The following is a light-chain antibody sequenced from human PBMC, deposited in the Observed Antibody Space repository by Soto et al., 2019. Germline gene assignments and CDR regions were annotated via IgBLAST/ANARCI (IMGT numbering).Light chain of an antibody. V-gene: IGLV2-14*01. Sequence: QSALTQPASVSGSPGQSITISCTGPSSDVGGYNYVSWYQQHPGKAPKLMIYEVSNRPSGVSNRFSGSKPDNTASLTISGLQAEDEADYYCNSYTSGSTLVFGRGTKVTVL. CDR1: SSDVGGYNY. CDR2: EVS. CDR3: NSYTSGSTLV. J-gene: IGLJ3*02.